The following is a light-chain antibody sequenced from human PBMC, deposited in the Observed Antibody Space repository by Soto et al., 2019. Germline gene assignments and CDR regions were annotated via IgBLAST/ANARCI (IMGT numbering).Light chain of an antibody. CDR2: KNN. J-gene: IGLJ7*01. Sequence: VLTQPPSASGPPGQRVTISCSGSSSNIGNFYVYWYQQLPGTAPKLLIYKNNQRPLGVPDRFSGSKSGTSASLAISGLRSEDEADYYCAAWDDSLSGPGVFGGGTQLTVL. V-gene: IGLV1-47*01. CDR1: SSNIGNFY. CDR3: AAWDDSLSGPGV.